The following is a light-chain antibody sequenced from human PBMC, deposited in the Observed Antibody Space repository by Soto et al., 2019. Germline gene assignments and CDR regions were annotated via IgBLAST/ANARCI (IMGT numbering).Light chain of an antibody. J-gene: IGLJ1*01. V-gene: IGLV2-23*01. CDR1: TSDVGTFGL. Sequence: QSALTQPASVSGSPGQSITISCSGTTSDVGTFGLVSWFQQHPGKAPKLMIYEGSKRPAGVSKRFSGSKSGDTASLTISGLQAEDEADYYCSSYAVSTTFYVFGTGTKVTVL. CDR3: SSYAVSTTFYV. CDR2: EGS.